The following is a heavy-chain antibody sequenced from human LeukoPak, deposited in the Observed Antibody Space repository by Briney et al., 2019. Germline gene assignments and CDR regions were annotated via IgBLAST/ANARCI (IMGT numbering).Heavy chain of an antibody. CDR3: AKSFSGTYPGLDY. Sequence: SETLSLTCTVSDGSISNYYWSWIRQPPGKGLEWIGYIYYSGSTNYSPSLKSRVTISVDTSKNHFSLKLSSVTAADTAVYYCAKSFSGTYPGLDYWGQGTLVTVSS. CDR1: DGSISNYY. J-gene: IGHJ4*02. V-gene: IGHV4-59*08. CDR2: IYYSGST. D-gene: IGHD3-10*01.